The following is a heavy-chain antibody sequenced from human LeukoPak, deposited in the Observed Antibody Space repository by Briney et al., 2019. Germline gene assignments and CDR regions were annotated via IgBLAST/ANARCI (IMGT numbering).Heavy chain of an antibody. V-gene: IGHV3-66*01. CDR1: GITVSSNY. Sequence: QPGGSLRLSCAASGITVSSNYMNWVRQAPGKGLEWVSVIYAGGSTYYADSVKGRFTISRDNSKNTLYLQMSSLRAEDTAMYYCARIGYTSSGFDYWGQGTLVTVSS. CDR3: ARIGYTSSGFDY. CDR2: IYAGGST. J-gene: IGHJ4*02. D-gene: IGHD6-13*01.